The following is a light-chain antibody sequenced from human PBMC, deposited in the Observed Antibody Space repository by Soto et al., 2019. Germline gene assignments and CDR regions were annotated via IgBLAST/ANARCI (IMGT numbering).Light chain of an antibody. J-gene: IGLJ3*02. V-gene: IGLV1-44*01. CDR2: SNN. CDR3: AAWDASLNGPWV. CDR1: SSTMGSDT. Sequence: QLVLTQPPSASGTPGQRVTISCSGSSSTMGSDTVNWYQQLPGSAPKLLIYSNNHRPSGVPDRFSGSKSGTSASLAISGLQSEDEADYYCAAWDASLNGPWVFGGGTKLTVL.